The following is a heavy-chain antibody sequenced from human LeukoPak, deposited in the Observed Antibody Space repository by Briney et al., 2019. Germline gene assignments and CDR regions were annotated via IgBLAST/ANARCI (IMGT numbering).Heavy chain of an antibody. CDR2: INSDGSST. V-gene: IGHV3-74*01. J-gene: IGHJ4*02. CDR1: GFTFSSYW. CDR3: ARAVRGPIDY. D-gene: IGHD3-10*01. Sequence: GGSLRLSCAASGFTFSSYWMHWVRQAPGEGLVWVSRINSDGSSTTYADSVKGRFTISRDNAKNTLYLQMNSLRAEDTAVYYCARAVRGPIDYWGQGTLVTVSS.